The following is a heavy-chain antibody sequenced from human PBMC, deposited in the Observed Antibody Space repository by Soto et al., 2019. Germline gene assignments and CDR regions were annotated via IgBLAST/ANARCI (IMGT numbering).Heavy chain of an antibody. CDR3: AKDTYYHDSSGYYVFDY. V-gene: IGHV3-30*18. CDR2: ISYDGSNK. D-gene: IGHD3-22*01. J-gene: IGHJ4*02. CDR1: GFMFSNYA. Sequence: PGGSLRLSCSASGFMFSNYAMSWVRQAPGKRLEWVALISYDGSNKYYADSVKGRFTISRDNSKNTLYLQMNSLRAEDTAVYYCAKDTYYHDSSGYYVFDYWGQGTLVTAPQ.